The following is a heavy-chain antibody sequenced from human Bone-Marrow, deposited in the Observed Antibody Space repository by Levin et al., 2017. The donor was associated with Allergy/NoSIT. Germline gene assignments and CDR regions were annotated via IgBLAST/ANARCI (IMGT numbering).Heavy chain of an antibody. J-gene: IGHJ4*02. CDR2: ISYDGSNK. D-gene: IGHD2-21*02. Sequence: GGSLRLSCAASGFTFSSYAMHWVRQAPGKGLEWVAVISYDGSNKYYADSVKGRFTISRDNSKNTLYLQMNSLRAEDTAVYYCARGGDIVVVTAIPDYFDYWGQGTLVTVSS. V-gene: IGHV3-30-3*01. CDR1: GFTFSSYA. CDR3: ARGGDIVVVTAIPDYFDY.